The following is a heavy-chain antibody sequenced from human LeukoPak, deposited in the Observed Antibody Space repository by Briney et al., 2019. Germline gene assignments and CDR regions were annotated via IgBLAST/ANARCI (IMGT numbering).Heavy chain of an antibody. CDR1: GFTFSSYA. D-gene: IGHD3-10*01. Sequence: GGSLRLSCAASGFTFSSYAMSWVRQAPGKGLEWVSAISGSGGSTYYADSVKGRFTISRDNSKNTLYLQMNSLRAEDTAVYYCAKKHYYGSGSYYDINYNWFDPWGQGTLVTVSS. J-gene: IGHJ5*02. CDR3: AKKHYYGSGSYYDINYNWFDP. CDR2: ISGSGGST. V-gene: IGHV3-23*01.